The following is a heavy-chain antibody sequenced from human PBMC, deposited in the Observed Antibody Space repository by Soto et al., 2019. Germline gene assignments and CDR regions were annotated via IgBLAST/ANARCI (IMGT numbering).Heavy chain of an antibody. J-gene: IGHJ6*02. CDR1: GFSLTSGVVG. Sequence: QITLKESGPTLVNPTQTLTLTCTFSGFSLTSGVVGVGWIRQPPGEDLEWLALIYWNDEQYYNPSLRNRLTITRDTSKNQVVLTMTNMDPVDTATYYCAHRLPGPSGYDVWGQGTTVTVSS. V-gene: IGHV2-5*01. D-gene: IGHD6-13*01. CDR2: IYWNDEQ. CDR3: AHRLPGPSGYDV.